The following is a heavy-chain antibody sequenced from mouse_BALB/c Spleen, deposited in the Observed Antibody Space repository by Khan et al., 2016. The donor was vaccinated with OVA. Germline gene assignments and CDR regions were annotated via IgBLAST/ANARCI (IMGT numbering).Heavy chain of an antibody. D-gene: IGHD1-1*01. CDR1: GFTFSSYS. CDR2: ITSGGSYT. Sequence: EVELVESGGGLVKPGGSLRLSCEASGFTFSSYSMSWVRQTPEKRLEWVATITSGGSYTYYPDSVQGRFTISRDNAKNTLYLQMTSLKSEDTAMYYCTRDRNYYGSSFYFDYWGQGTTLTGSS. J-gene: IGHJ2*01. V-gene: IGHV5-6-4*01. CDR3: TRDRNYYGSSFYFDY.